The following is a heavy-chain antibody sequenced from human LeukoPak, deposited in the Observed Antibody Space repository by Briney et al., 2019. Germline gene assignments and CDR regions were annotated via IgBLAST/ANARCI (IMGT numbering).Heavy chain of an antibody. Sequence: PSETLSLTCAVYGGSFSGYYWSWIRQPPGKGLEWIGEINHSGSTNYNPSLKSRVTISLDTSKNQFSLRLSSVTAADTAMFYCARHWGPRYFGIDVWGKGTTVTVSS. CDR1: GGSFSGYY. CDR2: INHSGST. D-gene: IGHD3-16*01. J-gene: IGHJ6*04. V-gene: IGHV4-34*01. CDR3: ARHWGPRYFGIDV.